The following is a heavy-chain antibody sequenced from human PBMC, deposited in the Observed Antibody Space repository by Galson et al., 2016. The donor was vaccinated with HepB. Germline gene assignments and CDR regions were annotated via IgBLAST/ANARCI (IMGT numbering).Heavy chain of an antibody. CDR3: ARLDDYTSSYDQ. CDR1: GFTLSGYS. J-gene: IGHJ4*02. CDR2: ISSSSNYK. Sequence: SLRLSCAASGFTLSGYSMNWVRQAPGKGLEWVSSISSSSNYKYQADSLKGRFTISRDSAKNSLYLQMNSLRAEDTAVYDCARLDDYTSSYDQWGRGPLVTVSS. D-gene: IGHD5-24*01. V-gene: IGHV3-21*01.